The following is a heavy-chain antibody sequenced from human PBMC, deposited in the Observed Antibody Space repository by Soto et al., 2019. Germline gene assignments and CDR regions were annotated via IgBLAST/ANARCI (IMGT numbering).Heavy chain of an antibody. V-gene: IGHV4-34*01. J-gene: IGHJ4*02. CDR1: GGSFSGYY. Sequence: TLSLTCAVYGGSFSGYYWSWIRQPPGKGLEWIGEINHSGSTNYNPSLKSRVTISVDTSKNQFSLKLSSVTAADTAVYYCARSFVHYYGSGSYPYWGQGTLVTVSS. CDR3: ARSFVHYYGSGSYPY. D-gene: IGHD3-10*01. CDR2: INHSGST.